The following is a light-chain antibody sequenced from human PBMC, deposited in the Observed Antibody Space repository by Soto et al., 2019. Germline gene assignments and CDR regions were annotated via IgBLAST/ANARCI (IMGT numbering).Light chain of an antibody. CDR2: DVR. CDR3: NSYTSSSTYD. CDR1: SSDVGGYNY. V-gene: IGLV2-14*01. J-gene: IGLJ1*01. Sequence: QSALTQPASVSGSPGQSITISCTGTSSDVGGYNYVSWFQQHPGKAPKLMIYDVRNRPSGISNRFSGSKSGNTASLTISGLQAEDEADYYCNSYTSSSTYDFGTGTKLTVL.